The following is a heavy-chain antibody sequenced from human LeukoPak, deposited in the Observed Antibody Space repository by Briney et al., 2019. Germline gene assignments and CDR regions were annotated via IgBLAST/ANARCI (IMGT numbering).Heavy chain of an antibody. CDR1: GFTFSTFW. D-gene: IGHD2-15*01. J-gene: IGHJ4*02. CDR2: IKTDGSEK. Sequence: GGSLRLSCAASGFTFSTFWMSWVRQAPGKGLEWVANIKTDGSEKYYVDSMKGRFTVSRDNAKNSLYLQMDSLRAVDTAVYYCARGGTFVSDYWGQGTLVTVSS. V-gene: IGHV3-7*01. CDR3: ARGGTFVSDY.